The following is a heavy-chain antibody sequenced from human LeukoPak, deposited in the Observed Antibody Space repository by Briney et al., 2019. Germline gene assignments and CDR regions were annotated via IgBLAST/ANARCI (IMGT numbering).Heavy chain of an antibody. D-gene: IGHD6-19*01. CDR2: ISGSGGGT. CDR3: IRGASAGSDLDLPN. Sequence: GRSLRLSCAAYGVTFRNYAMSWDSQAPGKGLEWVSTISGSGGGTYYADSVKGRFTISRDNSKNTLYLQMNSLKTEDTAVYYCIRGASAGSDLDLPNWGQGTLVTVSS. V-gene: IGHV3-23*01. J-gene: IGHJ4*02. CDR1: GVTFRNYA.